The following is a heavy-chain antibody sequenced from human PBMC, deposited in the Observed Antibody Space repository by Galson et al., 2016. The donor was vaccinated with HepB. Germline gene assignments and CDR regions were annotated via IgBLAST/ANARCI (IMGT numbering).Heavy chain of an antibody. CDR3: ARSNHWNYMLYGMDV. Sequence: PALVKPTQTLTLTCTFSGFSLESTRMCVNWIRQPPGKPLEWLARIDWDGDQYYSKSLKTRLTISKDTSKNLVVLTMTNMDPVDNATYYCARSNHWNYMLYGMDVWGRGTTVIVSS. D-gene: IGHD1-7*01. J-gene: IGHJ6*02. CDR2: IDWDGDQ. CDR1: GFSLESTRMC. V-gene: IGHV2-70*11.